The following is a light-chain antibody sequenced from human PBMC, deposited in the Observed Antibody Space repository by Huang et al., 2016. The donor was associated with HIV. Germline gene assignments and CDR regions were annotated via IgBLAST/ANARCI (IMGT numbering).Light chain of an antibody. V-gene: IGKV3-20*01. CDR3: QQYGSSPPYT. CDR1: QSISSNY. J-gene: IGKJ2*01. CDR2: GAA. Sequence: EIVLTQSPGTLSLSPGERATLSCRARQSISSNYLAWYQQKIGQAPRLLVYGAASRDTGIPDRFSGSGSGTDFTLTISRLEAEDLAVYYCQQYGSSPPYTFGQGTKLEIK.